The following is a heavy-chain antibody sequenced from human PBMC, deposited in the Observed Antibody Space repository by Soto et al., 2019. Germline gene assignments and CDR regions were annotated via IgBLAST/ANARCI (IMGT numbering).Heavy chain of an antibody. J-gene: IGHJ6*03. V-gene: IGHV3-53*04. Sequence: SLRLSCAASGFTVSSNYMSWVRQAPGKGLEWVSVIYSGGSTYYADSVKGRFTISRHNSKNTLYLQMNSLRAEDTAVYYCARGMAAAAGAYYYYYYMDVWGKGTTVTVSS. CDR1: GFTVSSNY. CDR2: IYSGGST. D-gene: IGHD6-13*01. CDR3: ARGMAAAAGAYYYYYYMDV.